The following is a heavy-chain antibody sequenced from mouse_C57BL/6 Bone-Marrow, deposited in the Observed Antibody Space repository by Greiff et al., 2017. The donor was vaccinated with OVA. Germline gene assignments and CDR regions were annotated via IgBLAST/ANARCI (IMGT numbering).Heavy chain of an antibody. CDR1: GYSFTDYN. D-gene: IGHD1-1*01. CDR3: SRSVHYYGSSYRYLDV. J-gene: IGHJ1*03. Sequence: EVQLQESGPELVKPGASVKISCKASGYSFTDYNMNWVKQSNGKSLEWIGVINPNYGTTSYNQKFKGKATLTADQSSSTAYMQLNSLTSEDSAVYYCSRSVHYYGSSYRYLDVWGTGTTVTVSS. V-gene: IGHV1-39*01. CDR2: INPNYGTT.